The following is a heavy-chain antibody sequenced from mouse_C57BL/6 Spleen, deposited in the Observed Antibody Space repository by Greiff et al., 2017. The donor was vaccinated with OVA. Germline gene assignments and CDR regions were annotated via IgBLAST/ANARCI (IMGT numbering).Heavy chain of an antibody. CDR2: IDPSDSET. J-gene: IGHJ1*03. V-gene: IGHV1-52*01. D-gene: IGHD1-1*01. Sequence: QVQLQQPGAELVRPGSSVKLSCKASGYTFTSYWMHWVKQRPIQGLEWIGNIDPSDSETHYNQKFKDKATLTVDKSSSTAYMQLSSLTSEDSAVYYSARGSTHWYFDVWGTGTTVTVSS. CDR3: ARGSTHWYFDV. CDR1: GYTFTSYW.